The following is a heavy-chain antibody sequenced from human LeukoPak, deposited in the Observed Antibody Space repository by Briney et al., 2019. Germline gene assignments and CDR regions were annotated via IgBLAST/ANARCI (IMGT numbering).Heavy chain of an antibody. D-gene: IGHD6-19*01. Sequence: GGSLRLSCAPSGFTFNRNNMNWVRHTLRKRLGWGSYISSNTITMYHADSLKVRFTISRDNAKNSLYLQMNSLRADDTAVYYCARETILAVAGDFWGQGTLVTVSS. J-gene: IGHJ4*02. CDR1: GFTFNRNN. CDR2: ISSNTITM. V-gene: IGHV3-48*01. CDR3: ARETILAVAGDF.